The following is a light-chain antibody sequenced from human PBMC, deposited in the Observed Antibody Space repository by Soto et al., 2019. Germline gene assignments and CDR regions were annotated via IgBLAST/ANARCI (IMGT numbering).Light chain of an antibody. V-gene: IGKV3-20*01. Sequence: EIVLTQSPGTLSLSPGERATLSSRASQSVSSSYLAWYQQKPGQAPRLLIYGASSRATGIPDRFSGSGSGTDFTLTISRLEPEDFAVYYCDPDGSSPLLTFGGGTEVEIQ. CDR2: GAS. CDR3: DPDGSSPLLT. J-gene: IGKJ4*02. CDR1: QSVSSSY.